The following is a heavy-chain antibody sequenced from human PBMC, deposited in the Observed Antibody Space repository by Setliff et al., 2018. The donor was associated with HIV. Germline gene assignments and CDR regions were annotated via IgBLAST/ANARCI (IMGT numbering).Heavy chain of an antibody. Sequence: ASVKVSCKASGYNFSSNGISWVRQAPGQGLEWMGWISSYNGYTKYAQKVQDRVTMTKDTSTSTAYMELRSLRSDNTAVYYCARVSRSGWFFDWWGQGSLVTVSS. CDR3: ARVSRSGWFFDW. J-gene: IGHJ4*02. V-gene: IGHV1-18*01. D-gene: IGHD6-19*01. CDR1: GYNFSSNG. CDR2: ISSYNGYT.